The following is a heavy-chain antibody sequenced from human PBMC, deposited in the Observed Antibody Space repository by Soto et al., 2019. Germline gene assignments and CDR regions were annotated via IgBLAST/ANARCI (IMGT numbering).Heavy chain of an antibody. V-gene: IGHV4-31*03. CDR3: ARQGAARLPFDY. CDR1: GGSISSGGYY. CDR2: IYYSGST. Sequence: QVQLQESGPGLVKPSQTLSLTCTVSGGSISSGGYYWSWIRQHPGKGLEWIGYIYYSGSTYYNPSLKSRVSILVDTFKNQFALKQSSVTAADTAWYYCARQGAARLPFDYWGQGTLVTVSS. J-gene: IGHJ4*02. D-gene: IGHD6-6*01.